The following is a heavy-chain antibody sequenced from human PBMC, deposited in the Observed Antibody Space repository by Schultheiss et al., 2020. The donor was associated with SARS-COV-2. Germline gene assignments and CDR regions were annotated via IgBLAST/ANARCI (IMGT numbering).Heavy chain of an antibody. J-gene: IGHJ4*02. D-gene: IGHD3-22*01. Sequence: GGSLRLSCAASGFTFSSYAMHWVRQAPGKGLEWVAVISYDGSNKYYADSVKGRFTISRDDSKNTLYLQMNSLKTEDTAVYYCTTGDGGIVAPYWGQGTLVTVSS. V-gene: IGHV3-30*04. CDR3: TTGDGGIVAPY. CDR2: ISYDGSNK. CDR1: GFTFSSYA.